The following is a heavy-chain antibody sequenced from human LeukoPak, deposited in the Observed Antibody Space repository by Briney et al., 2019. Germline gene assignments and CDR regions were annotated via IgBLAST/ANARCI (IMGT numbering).Heavy chain of an antibody. J-gene: IGHJ6*02. Sequence: GGSLRLSCAASAFTFSNYWVHWVRQVPGKGLMWVSRINSDGSDATYADSVKGRFTISRDNAKSTLYLQLISLRAEDTAVYYCAREDRFGYNYAYGLDIWGRGTTVTVSS. V-gene: IGHV3-74*01. CDR1: AFTFSNYW. CDR2: INSDGSDA. D-gene: IGHD1-1*01. CDR3: AREDRFGYNYAYGLDI.